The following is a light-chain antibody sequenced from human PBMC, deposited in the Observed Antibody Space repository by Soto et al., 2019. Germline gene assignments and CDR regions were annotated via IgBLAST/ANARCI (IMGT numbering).Light chain of an antibody. J-gene: IGKJ4*01. Sequence: EIVMTQSPLTLPVTPGEPASISCRSSQSVSSSLAWYQQKPGQAPRLLIYDASNRATGIPARFSGSGSGTDFTLTITSLEPEDFAVYYCQHRSNWLAFGGGTKVDIK. CDR2: DAS. V-gene: IGKV3-11*01. CDR1: QSVSSS. CDR3: QHRSNWLA.